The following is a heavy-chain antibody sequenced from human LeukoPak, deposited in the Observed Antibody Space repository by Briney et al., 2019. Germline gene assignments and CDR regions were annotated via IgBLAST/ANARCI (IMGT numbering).Heavy chain of an antibody. Sequence: ASVKVSCKASGGTFSSYAISWVRQAPGQGLEWMGGIIPIFGTANYAQKFQGRVTITADKSTSTAYMELSSLRSEDTAVYYCARAPSRYFYFDYWGQGTLVTVSS. J-gene: IGHJ4*02. CDR1: GGTFSSYA. CDR3: ARAPSRYFYFDY. V-gene: IGHV1-69*06. D-gene: IGHD1-1*01. CDR2: IIPIFGTA.